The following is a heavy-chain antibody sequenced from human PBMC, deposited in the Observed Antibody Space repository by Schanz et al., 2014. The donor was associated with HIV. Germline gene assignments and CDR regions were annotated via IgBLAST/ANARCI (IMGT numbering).Heavy chain of an antibody. CDR1: GFSFSDYH. CDR3: AKMARSVAANTNFDY. V-gene: IGHV3-11*01. J-gene: IGHJ4*02. CDR2: LSGSGSNI. Sequence: QVQLVESGGDLVKPGGSLRLSCTASGFSFSDYHMSWIRQAPGKGLEWVSSLSGSGSNIYYADSVKGRFTISRDNGKNSLFLQMNSLRAEDTAVYYCAKMARSVAANTNFDYWGQGTLVTVSS. D-gene: IGHD6-19*01.